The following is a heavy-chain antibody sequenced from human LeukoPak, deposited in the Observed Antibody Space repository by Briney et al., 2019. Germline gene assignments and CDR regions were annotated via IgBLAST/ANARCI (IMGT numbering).Heavy chain of an antibody. V-gene: IGHV3-7*01. Sequence: GGSLRLSCTASGFSFSSYWMSWVRQAPGKGLEWVANIKQDGSDQYYVDSVKGRFTISRDNAKNTLYLQMNSLRAEGSALYYCARASAVAGTRDYWGQGTLVTVSS. D-gene: IGHD6-19*01. CDR2: IKQDGSDQ. CDR1: GFSFSSYW. J-gene: IGHJ4*02. CDR3: ARASAVAGTRDY.